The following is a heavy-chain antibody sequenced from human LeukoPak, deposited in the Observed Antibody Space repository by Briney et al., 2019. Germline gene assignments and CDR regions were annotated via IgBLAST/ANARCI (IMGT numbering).Heavy chain of an antibody. V-gene: IGHV4-38-2*01. CDR1: NYSISSGYY. CDR2: IYHRGNT. Sequence: PSETLSLTXAVPNYSISSGYYWAWIRKPPGKGLERFGSIYHRGNTYYNPSLKSRVTISVDTSKNQFSLKLSSVTAADTAVYYCARIRMITFGGVIVRTYYFDYWGQGTLVIVSS. J-gene: IGHJ4*02. D-gene: IGHD3-16*02. CDR3: ARIRMITFGGVIVRTYYFDY.